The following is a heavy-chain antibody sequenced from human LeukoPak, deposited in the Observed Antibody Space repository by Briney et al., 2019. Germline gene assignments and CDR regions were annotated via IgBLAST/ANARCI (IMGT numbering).Heavy chain of an antibody. V-gene: IGHV1-8*01. D-gene: IGHD2-21*02. CDR1: GYTFTSYD. CDR3: ARGLAYCGGDCYQTDAFDI. J-gene: IGHJ3*02. Sequence: ASVKVSCKASGYTFTSYDINWVRQAPGQGLEWMGWMNPNSGNTGYAQKFQGRVTMTRNTSISTAYMELSSLRSEDTAVYYCARGLAYCGGDCYQTDAFDIWGQGTMVTVSS. CDR2: MNPNSGNT.